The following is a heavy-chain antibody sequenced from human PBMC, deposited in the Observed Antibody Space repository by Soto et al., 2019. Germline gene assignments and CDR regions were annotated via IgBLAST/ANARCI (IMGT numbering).Heavy chain of an antibody. V-gene: IGHV4-31*03. CDR1: GGSISSGGYY. D-gene: IGHD2-2*01. Sequence: SETLSLTCTVSGGSISSGGYYWSWIRQHPGKGLEWIGYIYYSGSTYYNPSLKSRVTISVDTSKNQFSPKLSSVTAADTAVYYCASGVIGYCSSTSCYAAFDIWGQGTMVTVSS. CDR3: ASGVIGYCSSTSCYAAFDI. CDR2: IYYSGST. J-gene: IGHJ3*02.